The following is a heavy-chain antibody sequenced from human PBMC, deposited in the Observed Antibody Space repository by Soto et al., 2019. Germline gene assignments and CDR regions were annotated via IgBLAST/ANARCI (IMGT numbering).Heavy chain of an antibody. V-gene: IGHV4-59*02. CDR2: VSYTGIT. Sequence: QVQLQESGPGLVKPSETLSLTCTVSGGSVDDYYWNWIRQSPEKTLEWIGHVSYTGITSYNPSLDTRVTISIDRSKNQFSLKLNSVTPADTAVYFCARRVGISMVAYDLWGQGTLVTVSS. CDR1: GGSVDDYY. J-gene: IGHJ5*02. CDR3: ARRVGISMVAYDL. D-gene: IGHD3-10*01.